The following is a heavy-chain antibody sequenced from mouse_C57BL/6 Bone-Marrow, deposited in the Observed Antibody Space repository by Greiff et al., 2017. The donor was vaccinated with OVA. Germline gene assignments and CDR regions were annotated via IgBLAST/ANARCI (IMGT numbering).Heavy chain of an antibody. V-gene: IGHV1-55*01. D-gene: IGHD1-1*01. Sequence: QVQLQQPGAELVKPGASVKMSCKASGYTFTSYWITWVKQRPGQGLEWIGDIYPGSGSTNYNEKFKSKATLTVDTSSSTAYMQLSSLTSEDPAVYYCARDRGSRGWYFDVWGTGTTVTVSS. J-gene: IGHJ1*03. CDR3: ARDRGSRGWYFDV. CDR2: IYPGSGST. CDR1: GYTFTSYW.